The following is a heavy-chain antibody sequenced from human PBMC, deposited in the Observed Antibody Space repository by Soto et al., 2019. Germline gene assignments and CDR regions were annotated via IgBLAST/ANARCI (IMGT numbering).Heavy chain of an antibody. CDR2: IYHSGTT. Sequence: QLQLQESGSGLLKPSQTLALTCGVSDDSISSGAYCWSWIRQPPGKGLEWIGHIYHSGTTYDDPSXTXRXXLSMDRPKTQLSLKLRSLTAADTAVSHCVRGVGASYDGLEVWGRGTTVTVSS. CDR3: VRGVGASYDGLEV. J-gene: IGHJ6*02. D-gene: IGHD1-26*01. CDR1: DDSISSGAYC. V-gene: IGHV4-30-2*01.